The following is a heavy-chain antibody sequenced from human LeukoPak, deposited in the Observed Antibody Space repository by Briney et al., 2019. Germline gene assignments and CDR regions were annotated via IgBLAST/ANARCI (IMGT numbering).Heavy chain of an antibody. CDR1: GFTFSSYS. D-gene: IGHD6-19*01. Sequence: PGGSLRLSCAASGFTFSSYSMNWVRQAPGKGLEWVSSISSSSSYIYYADSVKGRFTISRDNSKTTLYLQMNSLRAEDTAVYYCVKTDKLSSGWYRNFDYWGQGTLVTVSS. J-gene: IGHJ4*02. CDR3: VKTDKLSSGWYRNFDY. V-gene: IGHV3-21*04. CDR2: ISSSSSYI.